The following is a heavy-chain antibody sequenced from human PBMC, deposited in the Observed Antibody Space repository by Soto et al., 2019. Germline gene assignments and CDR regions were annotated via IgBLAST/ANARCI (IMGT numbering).Heavy chain of an antibody. V-gene: IGHV4-30-4*01. CDR3: ARNGALDY. D-gene: IGHD2-8*01. CDR2: ILYSGTT. Sequence: SETLSLTCTVSCGSIISGDYYWSWIRQPPGKGLEWIGYILYSGTTNYNPSLESRLTISVDTSKNQFSLKLTSVTAADTAVYYCARNGALDYWGRGTLVTVSS. CDR1: CGSIISGDYY. J-gene: IGHJ4*02.